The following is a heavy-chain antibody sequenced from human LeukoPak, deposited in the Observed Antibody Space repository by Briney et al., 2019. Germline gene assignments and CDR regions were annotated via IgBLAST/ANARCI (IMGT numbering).Heavy chain of an antibody. CDR2: ISSNSGTI. J-gene: IGHJ3*01. V-gene: IGHV3-48*01. CDR3: GRAKRQDAFDF. Sequence: GGSLRLSCAASGFTFSSYNMNWVRQAPGKGLEWVSYISSNSGTIYYADSLKGRFTISRDTAKNTLYLQMNSLRADDTAVYYCGRAKRQDAFDF. CDR1: GFTFSSYN.